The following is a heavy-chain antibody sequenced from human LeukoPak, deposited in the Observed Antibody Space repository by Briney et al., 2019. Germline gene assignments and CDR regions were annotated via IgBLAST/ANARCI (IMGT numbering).Heavy chain of an antibody. D-gene: IGHD3-22*01. CDR1: GGSISSYY. J-gene: IGHJ3*02. Sequence: SETLSLTCTVSGGSISSYYWSWIRQPPGKGLECIGYIYTSGSTNYNPSLKSRVTISVDTSKNQFSLKLSSVTAADTAVYYCARLWINYYDSSGYAFDIWGQGTMVTVSS. CDR2: IYTSGST. CDR3: ARLWINYYDSSGYAFDI. V-gene: IGHV4-4*09.